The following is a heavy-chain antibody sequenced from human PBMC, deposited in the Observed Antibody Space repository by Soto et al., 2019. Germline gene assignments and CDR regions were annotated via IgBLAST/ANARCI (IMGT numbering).Heavy chain of an antibody. Sequence: GGSLRLSCAASGFTFSSYSMNWVRQAPGKGLEWVSYISSSSSTIYYADSVKGRFTIPRDNAKNSLYLQMNSLRDEDTAVYYCARDSLWGIVLMVYANSAFGMDVWGQGTTVTVSS. J-gene: IGHJ6*02. CDR1: GFTFSSYS. CDR3: ARDSLWGIVLMVYANSAFGMDV. D-gene: IGHD2-8*01. CDR2: ISSSSSTI. V-gene: IGHV3-48*02.